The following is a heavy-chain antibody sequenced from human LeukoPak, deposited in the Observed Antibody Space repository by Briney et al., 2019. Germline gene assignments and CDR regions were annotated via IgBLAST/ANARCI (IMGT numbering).Heavy chain of an antibody. J-gene: IGHJ3*02. V-gene: IGHV1-69*06. CDR1: GGTFSNYA. Sequence: SVKVSCKASGGTFSNYAITWVRQAPGQGLEWMGGIIPLFGTVNYAQKFQGRVTITADKSTSTAYMELSGLRSDDTAMFYCARAGFGNDAFDIWGQGTMVTVSS. CDR3: ARAGFGNDAFDI. CDR2: IIPLFGTV. D-gene: IGHD3-3*01.